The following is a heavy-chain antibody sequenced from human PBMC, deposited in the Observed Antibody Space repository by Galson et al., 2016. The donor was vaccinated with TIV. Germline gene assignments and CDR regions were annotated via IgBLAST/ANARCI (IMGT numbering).Heavy chain of an antibody. D-gene: IGHD2-2*02. V-gene: IGHV1-18*01. J-gene: IGHJ5*01. Sequence: SVKVSCKAFGYTFTRFGISWVRQAPGQGLEWMGWISGYTGDSNFAQKFQGRVTLTTDTSTSTAYMELRSLRSDDTAIFYCARSQEQCVVVLPPAITNWLDSWGQGTLVSVSS. CDR2: ISGYTGDS. CDR3: ARSQEQCVVVLPPAITNWLDS. CDR1: GYTFTRFG.